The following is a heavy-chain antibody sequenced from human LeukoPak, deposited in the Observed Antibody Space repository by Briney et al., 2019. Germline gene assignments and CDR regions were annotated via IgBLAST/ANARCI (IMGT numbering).Heavy chain of an antibody. J-gene: IGHJ3*02. Sequence: SETLSLTCTVSGGSITNSYWNWIRQSPGKGLEWIGYTNYSGTTNYNPSLRGRVTISVDTSKNQFSLKLSSVTAADTAVYFCARDPLSTNDFDIWGQGTMVTVSS. CDR1: GGSITNSY. V-gene: IGHV4-59*01. CDR3: ARDPLSTNDFDI. D-gene: IGHD1-1*01. CDR2: TNYSGTT.